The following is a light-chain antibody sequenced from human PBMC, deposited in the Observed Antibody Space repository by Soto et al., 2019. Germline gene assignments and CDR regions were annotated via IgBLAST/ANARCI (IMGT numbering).Light chain of an antibody. CDR2: AAS. CDR3: QQSHGTPRT. Sequence: DIQMTQSPSSLSASVGDRVTITCRASQSIISYLNWYQQKPGKAPKLLIFAASNLQSGASSRFSGSGSGTDVTLTISTLQPEYFATYYCQQSHGTPRTFGGGTKVEIK. J-gene: IGKJ4*01. CDR1: QSIISY. V-gene: IGKV1-39*01.